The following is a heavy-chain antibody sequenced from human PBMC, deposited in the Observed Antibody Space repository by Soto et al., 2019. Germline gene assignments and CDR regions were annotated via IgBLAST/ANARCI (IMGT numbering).Heavy chain of an antibody. D-gene: IGHD3-10*01. Sequence: ASVKVSCKASGYTFTSYDINWVRQATGQGLEWMGWMNPNSGNTGYAQKFQGRVTMTRNTSISTAYMDLSSLRSEDTAVYYCARAHLHLWFFDYWGQGALVTVSS. CDR3: ARAHLHLWFFDY. J-gene: IGHJ4*02. CDR2: MNPNSGNT. CDR1: GYTFTSYD. V-gene: IGHV1-8*01.